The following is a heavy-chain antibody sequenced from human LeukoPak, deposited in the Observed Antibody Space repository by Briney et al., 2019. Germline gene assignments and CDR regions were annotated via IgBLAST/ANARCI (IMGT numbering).Heavy chain of an antibody. V-gene: IGHV4-39*01. Sequence: SETLSLTCTVSGGSISSSSYYWGWIRQPPGKGLEWIGSIYYSGSTYYNPSLKSRVTISVDTSKNQFSLKLSSVTAADTAVYYCARHILWFGGLLWAFDIWGQGTMVTVSS. CDR3: ARHILWFGGLLWAFDI. D-gene: IGHD3-10*01. J-gene: IGHJ3*02. CDR2: IYYSGST. CDR1: GGSISSSSYY.